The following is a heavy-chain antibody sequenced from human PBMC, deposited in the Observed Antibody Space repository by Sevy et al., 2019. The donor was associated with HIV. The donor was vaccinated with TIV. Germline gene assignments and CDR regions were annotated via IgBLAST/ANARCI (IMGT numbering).Heavy chain of an antibody. J-gene: IGHJ6*02. CDR1: GFTFSRYG. CDR2: ISNDGSDK. CDR3: ANSRGRYEGSSWLYYYYLMDV. V-gene: IGHV3-30*18. Sequence: GGSLRLSCAAAGFTFSRYGMHWARQAPGKGLEWVAVISNDGSDKEYADSVKGRFTVSIDNSKDTVYLQMNSLRPEDTAVYYCANSRGRYEGSSWLYYYYLMDVWGQGTTVTVSS. D-gene: IGHD6-13*01.